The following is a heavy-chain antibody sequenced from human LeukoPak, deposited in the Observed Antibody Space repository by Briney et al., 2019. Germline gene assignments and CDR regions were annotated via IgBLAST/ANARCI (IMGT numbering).Heavy chain of an antibody. Sequence: SETLSLTCTVSGGSIGSYYWSWIRQPPGKRLEWIGYINYSGTTNYNPSLKSRVSMSVDTSKNQFSLKLNSVTAADTAVYYCARGIMMVCPWGQGTQVTVSS. V-gene: IGHV4-59*01. CDR3: ARGIMMVCP. D-gene: IGHD3-16*01. CDR1: GGSIGSYY. CDR2: INYSGTT. J-gene: IGHJ5*02.